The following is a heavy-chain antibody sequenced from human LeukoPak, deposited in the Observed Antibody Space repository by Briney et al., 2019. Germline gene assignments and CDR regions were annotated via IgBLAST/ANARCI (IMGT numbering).Heavy chain of an antibody. CDR3: TRDPDG. Sequence: GGSLRLSCAASGFTFTNYYMSWVRQAPGKGLEWVSVIYSGGDTFHADSVKGRFTLSRDNSKNILYLQMNSLRAEDTAVYYCTRDPDGWGQGTLVTVSS. CDR2: IYSGGDT. J-gene: IGHJ4*02. CDR1: GFTFTNYY. V-gene: IGHV3-66*01.